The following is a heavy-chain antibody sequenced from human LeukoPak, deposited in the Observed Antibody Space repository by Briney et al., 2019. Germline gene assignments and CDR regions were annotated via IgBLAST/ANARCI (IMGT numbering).Heavy chain of an antibody. CDR1: GFTVSSNY. Sequence: GGSLRLSCAASGFTVSSNYMSWVRQAPGKGLEWVSVIYSGGSTYYADSVKGRFTISRDNSKNTLYLQMNSLRAEDTAVYYCAGEPVVVPTLGYFDYWGQGTLVTVSS. D-gene: IGHD2-15*01. CDR3: AGEPVVVPTLGYFDY. CDR2: IYSGGST. J-gene: IGHJ4*02. V-gene: IGHV3-66*01.